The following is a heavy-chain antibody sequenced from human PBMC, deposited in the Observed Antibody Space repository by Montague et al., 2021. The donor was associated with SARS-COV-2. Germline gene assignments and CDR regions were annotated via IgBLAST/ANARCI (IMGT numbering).Heavy chain of an antibody. CDR1: GGSLGGYF. J-gene: IGHJ5*02. CDR2: ILYNGTA. V-gene: IGHV4-59*13. Sequence: SETLSLTCSVSGGSLGGYFWSWVRQPPGQRLEWIGYILYNGTATYSPALRSRLTMSVDMSRNQFSLELRSVTVTDTAYYYCTRGNGWYQPWGRGTLVTVSS. D-gene: IGHD2-8*01. CDR3: TRGNGWYQP.